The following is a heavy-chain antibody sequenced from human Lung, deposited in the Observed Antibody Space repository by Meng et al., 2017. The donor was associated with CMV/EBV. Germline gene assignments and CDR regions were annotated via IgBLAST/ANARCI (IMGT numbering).Heavy chain of an antibody. V-gene: IGHV1-8*01. D-gene: IGHD5-18*01. CDR2: MNPNSGNT. Sequence: ESLKISXKASGYTFTSYDINWVRQATGQGLEWMGWMNPNSGNTGYAQKFQGRVTMTRNTSISTAYMELSSLRSEDTAVYYCARGKGSYYYYYGMDVWGQGTTVTVSS. J-gene: IGHJ6*02. CDR3: ARGKGSYYYYYGMDV. CDR1: GYTFTSYD.